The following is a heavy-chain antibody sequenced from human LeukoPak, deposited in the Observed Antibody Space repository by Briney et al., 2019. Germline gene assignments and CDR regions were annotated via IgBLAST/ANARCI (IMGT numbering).Heavy chain of an antibody. CDR1: GYSISSGYY. J-gene: IGHJ4*02. D-gene: IGHD6-13*01. V-gene: IGHV4-38-2*01. Sequence: PSETLAFTCDVSGYSISSGYYWGWIRQPPGKGLEWIASIYHSVSTYYNPALKSRVTISVDTSKNQFSLKMSSVTAADTAVYYCARRQLGRVSAAGTYYFDYWGQGTLVTVSS. CDR2: IYHSVST. CDR3: ARRQLGRVSAAGTYYFDY.